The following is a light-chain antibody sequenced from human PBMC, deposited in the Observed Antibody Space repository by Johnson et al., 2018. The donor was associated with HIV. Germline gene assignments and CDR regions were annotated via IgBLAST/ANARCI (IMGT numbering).Light chain of an antibody. V-gene: IGLV1-51*02. J-gene: IGLJ1*01. CDR2: ENN. CDR1: SSNIGNNY. CDR3: GTCDSSLSGGV. Sequence: QSVLTQSPSVSAAPGQKVTISCSGSSSNIGNNYVSWYQQLPGTAPKLLIYENNKRSSGIPDRFSGSKSGTSATLGITGLQTGDEADYYCGTCDSSLSGGVFGSGTKVTVL.